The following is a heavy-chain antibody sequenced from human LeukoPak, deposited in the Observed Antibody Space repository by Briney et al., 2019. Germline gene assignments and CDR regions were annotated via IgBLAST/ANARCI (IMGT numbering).Heavy chain of an antibody. Sequence: SETLSLTCTVSGGSISSSSYYWGWIRQPPGKGLEWIGSIYYTGNTNYNPSLNSRVSISLEKSKNQFSLELRSVTAADTAVYYCARGRIAKIVVVHSFHYGMDVWGQGTTVTVSS. CDR1: GGSISSSSYY. V-gene: IGHV4-39*07. CDR2: IYYTGNT. J-gene: IGHJ6*02. CDR3: ARGRIAKIVVVHSFHYGMDV. D-gene: IGHD3-22*01.